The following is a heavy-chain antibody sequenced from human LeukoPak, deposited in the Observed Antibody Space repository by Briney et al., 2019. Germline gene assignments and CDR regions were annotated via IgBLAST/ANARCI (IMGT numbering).Heavy chain of an antibody. D-gene: IGHD3-16*01. CDR1: GYIFTTYW. J-gene: IGHJ4*02. V-gene: IGHV5-51*01. CDR2: IYPGDSGT. CDR3: ARPASDGGGNDY. Sequence: GESLKISCKASGYIFTTYWIGWVRQLPGKGLEWMGIIYPGDSGTRYSPSFQGQVTISADKSISTAYLQWSSLKASDTAMYYCARPASDGGGNDYWGQGTLVTVSS.